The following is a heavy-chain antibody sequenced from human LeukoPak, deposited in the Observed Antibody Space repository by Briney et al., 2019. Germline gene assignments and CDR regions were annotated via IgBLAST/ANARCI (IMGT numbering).Heavy chain of an antibody. J-gene: IGHJ4*02. V-gene: IGHV4-4*07. D-gene: IGHD3-10*01. CDR3: AKDQNYYGPGDTPFDS. CDR2: IYISGST. Sequence: SETLSLTCTVSGASISSHYWSWVRQPAGKGLEWIGRIYISGSTSYNPSLKSRVTMSVDTSNNQFSLNLRSVTAADTAVYYCAKDQNYYGPGDTPFDSWGQGTLVTVSS. CDR1: GASISSHY.